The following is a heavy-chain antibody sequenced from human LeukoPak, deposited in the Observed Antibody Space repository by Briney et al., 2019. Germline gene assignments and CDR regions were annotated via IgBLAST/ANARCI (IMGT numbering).Heavy chain of an antibody. D-gene: IGHD3-22*01. CDR2: ISYDGSNK. J-gene: IGHJ4*02. Sequence: GGSLRLSCAASGFTFSSYAMHWVRQAPGKGLEWVAVISYDGSNKYYADSVKGRFTISRDNSKNTLYLQMNSLRAEDTAVYYCARGGLFAPLYYYDSSGYYYDYWGQGTLATVSS. CDR3: ARGGLFAPLYYYDSSGYYYDY. CDR1: GFTFSSYA. V-gene: IGHV3-30-3*01.